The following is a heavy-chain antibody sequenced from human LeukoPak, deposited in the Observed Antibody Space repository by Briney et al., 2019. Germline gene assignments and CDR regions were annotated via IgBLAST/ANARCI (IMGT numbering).Heavy chain of an antibody. V-gene: IGHV4-4*02. CDR3: ARVGYCSSTSCYYYYYYMDV. CDR2: IHHSGSA. D-gene: IGHD2-2*01. CDR1: GGSISSSNW. J-gene: IGHJ6*03. Sequence: SGTLSLTCAVSGGSISSSNWWSWVRQPPGKGLEWIAEIHHSGSANYNPSLKSRVTISGDKSKNQFSLKLSSVTAADTAVYYCARVGYCSSTSCYYYYYYMDVWGKGTTVTVSS.